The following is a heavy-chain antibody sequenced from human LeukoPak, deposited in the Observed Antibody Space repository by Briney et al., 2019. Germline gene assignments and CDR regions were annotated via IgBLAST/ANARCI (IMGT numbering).Heavy chain of an antibody. V-gene: IGHV3-7*01. J-gene: IGHJ4*02. D-gene: IGHD5-12*01. CDR2: IKQDGSEK. Sequence: PGGSLRLSCAASGFTFNSYAMNWVRQAPGKGLEWVANIKQDGSEKYYVDSVKGRFTISRDNAKNSLYLQMNSLRAEDTAVYYCAKSGFGVATIASFFDYWGQGTLVTVSS. CDR1: GFTFNSYA. CDR3: AKSGFGVATIASFFDY.